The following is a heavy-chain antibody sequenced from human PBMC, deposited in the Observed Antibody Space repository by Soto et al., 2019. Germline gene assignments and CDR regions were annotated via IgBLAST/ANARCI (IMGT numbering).Heavy chain of an antibody. CDR3: ARDWELGY. J-gene: IGHJ4*02. CDR1: GYSFTSYY. D-gene: IGHD1-26*01. CDR2: ITPTGITS. Sequence: ASVKVSCKASGYSFTSYYMHWVRQAHGQGIEWMGVITPTGITSGYTQKFQGRVTMTRDTSTSTVYMELSSLRSEDTAVYYCARDWELGYWGQGTLVTVSS. V-gene: IGHV1-46*01.